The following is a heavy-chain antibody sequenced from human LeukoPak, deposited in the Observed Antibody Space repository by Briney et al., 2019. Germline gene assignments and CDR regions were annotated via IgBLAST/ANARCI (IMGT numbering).Heavy chain of an antibody. CDR2: INQDGSRR. CDR1: GFTFSSYW. J-gene: IGHJ4*02. V-gene: IGHV3-7*04. CDR3: TRVGYIDEGIDY. D-gene: IGHD5-24*01. Sequence: GGSLRLSCAGSGFTFSSYWISWVRQAPGKGLEWVANINQDGSRRHYVDSVRGRFTISRDNAKNSLYLQMNSLRAEDTAIYYCTRVGYIDEGIDYWGQGTLVTVSS.